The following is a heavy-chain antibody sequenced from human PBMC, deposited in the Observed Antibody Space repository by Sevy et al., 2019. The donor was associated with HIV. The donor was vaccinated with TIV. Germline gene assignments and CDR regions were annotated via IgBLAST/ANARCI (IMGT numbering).Heavy chain of an antibody. Sequence: SETLSLTCTVSGGSINSDHWNWIRQPPGKGLEWIGYVYYTGGTNYNPSLKNRVTISVDRTKNQFSLKLTSVTAADTAVYYCARRNDFGIWSQGTMVTVSS. V-gene: IGHV4-59*08. CDR2: VYYTGGT. J-gene: IGHJ3*02. CDR1: GGSINSDH. CDR3: ARRNDFGI.